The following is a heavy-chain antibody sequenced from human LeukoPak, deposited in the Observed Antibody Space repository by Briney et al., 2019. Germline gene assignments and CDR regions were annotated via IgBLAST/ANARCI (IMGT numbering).Heavy chain of an antibody. CDR1: GFTFSSYW. V-gene: IGHV3-7*01. CDR2: IKQDGSEK. D-gene: IGHD3-3*01. CDR3: AKDRGGVTIFGVVIAGFDY. Sequence: GGSLRLSCAASGFTFSSYWMSWVRQAPGKGLEWVANIKQDGSEKYYVDSVKGRFTISRDNAKNSLYLQMNSLRAEDTAVYYCAKDRGGVTIFGVVIAGFDYWGQGTLVTVSS. J-gene: IGHJ4*02.